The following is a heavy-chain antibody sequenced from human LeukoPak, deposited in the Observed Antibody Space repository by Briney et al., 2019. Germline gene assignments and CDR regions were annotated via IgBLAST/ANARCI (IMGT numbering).Heavy chain of an antibody. CDR1: RFTFNSYG. CDR2: IRYDGSNK. J-gene: IGHJ4*02. V-gene: IGHV3-30*02. Sequence: GGSLRLSCAASRFTFNSYGMHWVRQAPGKGLEWVAFIRYDGSNKYYADSVKGRFTISRDNSKNTLYLQMNSLRAEDTAVYYCALSGVVPAAILGYWGQGTLVTVSS. CDR3: ALSGVVPAAILGY. D-gene: IGHD2-2*01.